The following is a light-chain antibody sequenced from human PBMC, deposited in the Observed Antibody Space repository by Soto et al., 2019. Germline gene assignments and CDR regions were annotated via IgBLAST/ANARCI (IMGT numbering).Light chain of an antibody. CDR3: MQALQTPTT. Sequence: DIVMTQSPLSLPVTPGEPASISCRSSQSLLHSNGYNYLDWYLQKPGQSPQLLIYLGSNRASGVPDRFSGSGSGTDFTLTISRVEAEDVGVYYCMQALQTPTTFGPGTKVDIK. J-gene: IGKJ3*01. V-gene: IGKV2-28*01. CDR2: LGS. CDR1: QSLLHSNGYNY.